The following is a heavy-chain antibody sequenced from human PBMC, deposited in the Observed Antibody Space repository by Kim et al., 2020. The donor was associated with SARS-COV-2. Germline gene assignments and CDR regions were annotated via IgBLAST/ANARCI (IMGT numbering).Heavy chain of an antibody. Sequence: ASVKVSCKTSGYTFGNYDINWVRQATGQGLEWLGWMNPNSGNTGYAQKFQGRVTITRDTSINTAFLELTSLRSEDTALYYCARGGGAGIGDVCFTGRTDYWGQGNLGTVSS. V-gene: IGHV1-8*01. CDR1: GYTFGNYD. J-gene: IGHJ4*02. D-gene: IGHD2-8*02. CDR3: ARGGGAGIGDVCFTGRTDY. CDR2: MNPNSGNT.